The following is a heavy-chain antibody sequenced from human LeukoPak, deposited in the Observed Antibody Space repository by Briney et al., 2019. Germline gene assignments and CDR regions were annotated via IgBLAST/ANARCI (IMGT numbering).Heavy chain of an antibody. CDR3: ARDYGDPKYYFDY. CDR2: IIPILGIA. V-gene: IGHV1-69*04. CDR1: GGTFSSYA. Sequence: EASVKVSCTASGGTFSSYAISWVRQAPGQGLEWMGRIIPILGIANYAQKFQGRVTITADKSTSTAYMELSSLRSEDTAVYYCARDYGDPKYYFDYWGQGTLVTVSS. D-gene: IGHD4-17*01. J-gene: IGHJ4*02.